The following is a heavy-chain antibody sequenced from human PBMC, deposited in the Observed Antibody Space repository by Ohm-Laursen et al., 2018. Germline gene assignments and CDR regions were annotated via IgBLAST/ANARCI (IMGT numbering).Heavy chain of an antibody. CDR2: IYYSGST. V-gene: IGHV4-61*01. CDR1: GGSVSSGSYY. Sequence: SDTLSLTCAVSGGSVSSGSYYWSWIRQPPGKGPEWIGYIYYSGSTNYNPSLKSRVTISVDTSKNQFSLKLSSVTAADTAVYYCARADPMDVWGQGTTVTVSS. J-gene: IGHJ6*02. CDR3: ARADPMDV.